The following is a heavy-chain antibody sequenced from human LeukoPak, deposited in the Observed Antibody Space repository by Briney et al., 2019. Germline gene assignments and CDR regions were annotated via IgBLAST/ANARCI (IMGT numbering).Heavy chain of an antibody. CDR3: VQMAPYCGGDCYFDN. D-gene: IGHD2-21*02. CDR1: GFTFNNYA. V-gene: IGHV3-23*01. CDR2: ISGGGFGT. J-gene: IGHJ4*02. Sequence: GGSLRLSCVAPGFTFNNYAMSWVRQAPGKGLEWDAAISGGGFGTYYADSVKGRFTISRDNPKNTLYLQTKSLRAEDTAVYYCVQMAPYCGGDCYFDNWGQGTLVTVSS.